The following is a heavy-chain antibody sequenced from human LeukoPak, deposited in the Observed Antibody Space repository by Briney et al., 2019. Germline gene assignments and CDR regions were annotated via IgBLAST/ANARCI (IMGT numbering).Heavy chain of an antibody. V-gene: IGHV3-30*02. CDR3: ALDMGAEAGTDY. CDR1: GFTFSSYG. J-gene: IGHJ4*02. D-gene: IGHD6-13*01. CDR2: IRYDGSNK. Sequence: GGSLRLSCAASGFTFSSYGMHWVRQAPGKGLEWVAFIRYDGSNKHYADSVKGRFTISRDNSKNTLYLQMNSLRGEDTAVYYCALDMGAEAGTDYWGQGTLVTVSS.